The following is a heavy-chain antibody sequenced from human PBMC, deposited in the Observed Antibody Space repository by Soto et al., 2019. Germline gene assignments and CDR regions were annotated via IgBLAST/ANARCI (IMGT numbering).Heavy chain of an antibody. J-gene: IGHJ6*02. D-gene: IGHD3-10*01. CDR3: ARSPYYYGSGSYSQQYGMDV. V-gene: IGHV1-69*05. CDR2: IIPIFGTA. CDR1: GGTFSSYA. Sequence: SVKVSCKASGGTFSSYAISWVRQAPGQGLEWMGGIIPIFGTANYAQKFQGRVTMTRDTSTSTVYMELSSLRSEDTAVYYCARSPYYYGSGSYSQQYGMDVWGQGTTVTVSS.